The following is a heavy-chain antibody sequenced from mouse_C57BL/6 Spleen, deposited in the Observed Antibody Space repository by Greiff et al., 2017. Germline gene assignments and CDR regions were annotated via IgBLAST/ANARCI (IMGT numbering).Heavy chain of an antibody. CDR3: ARGPWFAY. J-gene: IGHJ3*01. CDR1: GFTFSDYG. V-gene: IGHV5-17*01. CDR2: ISSGSSTI. Sequence: EVKLMESGGGLVKPGGSLKLSCAASGFTFSDYGMHWVRQAPEKGLEWVAYISSGSSTIYYADKVKGRFTISRDNAKHTLFLQMTSLRSEDTAMYYCARGPWFAYWGQGTLVTVSA.